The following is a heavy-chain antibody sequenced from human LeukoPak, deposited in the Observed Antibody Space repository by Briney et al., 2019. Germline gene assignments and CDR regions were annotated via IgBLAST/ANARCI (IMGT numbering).Heavy chain of an antibody. D-gene: IGHD1-26*01. J-gene: IGHJ4*02. CDR3: ARSLGAAIDY. CDR1: GGSISSYY. V-gene: IGHV4-59*08. CDR2: IYCSGST. Sequence: SETLSLTCTVSGGSISSYYWSWIRQPPGKGLEWIGYIYCSGSTNYNPSLKSRVTISVDTSKNQFSLKLSSVTAADTAVYYCARSLGAAIDYRGQGTLVTVSS.